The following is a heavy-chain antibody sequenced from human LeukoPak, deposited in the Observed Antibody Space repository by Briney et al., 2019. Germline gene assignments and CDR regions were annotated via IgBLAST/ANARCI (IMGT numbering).Heavy chain of an antibody. J-gene: IGHJ4*02. CDR3: ARAGYGDYDTPDY. D-gene: IGHD4-17*01. V-gene: IGHV3-30*03. CDR1: GFTFNAYS. Sequence: GGSLRLSCAASGFTFNAYSMNWVRQAPGKGLEWVAVISYDGSNKYYADSVKGRFTISRDNSKNTLYLQMNSLRAEDTAVYYCARAGYGDYDTPDYWGQGTLVTVSS. CDR2: ISYDGSNK.